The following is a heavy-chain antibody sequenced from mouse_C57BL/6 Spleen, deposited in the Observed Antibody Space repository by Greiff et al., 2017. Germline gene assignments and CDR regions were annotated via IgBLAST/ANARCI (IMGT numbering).Heavy chain of an antibody. CDR1: GYTFTSYW. J-gene: IGHJ3*01. D-gene: IGHD3-3*01. CDR2: IDPSDSYT. CDR3: ASREGDY. V-gene: IGHV1-59*01. Sequence: QVQLQQPGAELVRPGTSVKLSCKASGYTFTSYWMHWVKQRPGQGLEWIGVIDPSDSYTNYNQKFKGKATLTVDTSSSTAYMQLSSLTSEDSAVYYCASREGDYWGQGTLVTVSA.